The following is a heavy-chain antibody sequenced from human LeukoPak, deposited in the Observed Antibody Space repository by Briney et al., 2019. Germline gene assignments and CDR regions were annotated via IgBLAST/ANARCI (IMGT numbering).Heavy chain of an antibody. D-gene: IGHD3-3*01. CDR1: GFTFSSFS. CDR3: ARGAKIPIVIFGVITPNWFDA. CDR2: IITSSSYI. V-gene: IGHV3-21*01. Sequence: GGSLRLSCAASGFTFSSFSMNWVRQAPGKGLEWVSSIITSSSYIYYADSVKGRFTISRDDAKNSPYLQMHSLRAEDTAVYYCARGAKIPIVIFGVITPNWFDAWGQGTLVTVSS. J-gene: IGHJ5*02.